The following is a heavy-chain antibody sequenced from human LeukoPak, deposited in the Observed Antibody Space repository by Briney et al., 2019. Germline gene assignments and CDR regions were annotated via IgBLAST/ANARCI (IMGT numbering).Heavy chain of an antibody. V-gene: IGHV5-51*01. CDR2: IYPGDSDT. J-gene: IGHJ3*02. CDR1: GYKFVSYW. Sequence: EESLKISCQISGYKFVSYWIGWVRQMPGKGLEWMGIIYPGDSDTRYSPSFQGQVTISADKSISTAYLQWSSLKASDTAMYYCARPVRQRGAFDIWGQGTMVTVSS. CDR3: ARPVRQRGAFDI.